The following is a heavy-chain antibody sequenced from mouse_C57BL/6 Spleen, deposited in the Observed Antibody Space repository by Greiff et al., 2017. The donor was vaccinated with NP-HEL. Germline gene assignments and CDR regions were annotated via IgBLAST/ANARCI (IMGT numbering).Heavy chain of an antibody. Sequence: EVQLQQSGTVLARPGASVKMSCKTSGYTFTSYWMHWVKQRPGQGLEWIGAIYPGNSDTSYNQKFKGKAKLTAVTSASTAYMELSSLTNEDSAVYYCTREGAYYYGSSPDWFAYWGQGTLVTVSA. J-gene: IGHJ3*01. D-gene: IGHD1-1*01. CDR3: TREGAYYYGSSPDWFAY. V-gene: IGHV1-5*01. CDR2: IYPGNSDT. CDR1: GYTFTSYW.